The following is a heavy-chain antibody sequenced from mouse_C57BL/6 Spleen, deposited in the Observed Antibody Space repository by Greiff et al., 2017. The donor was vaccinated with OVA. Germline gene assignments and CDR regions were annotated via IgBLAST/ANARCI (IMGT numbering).Heavy chain of an antibody. CDR2: ISDGGSYT. Sequence: EVHLVESGGGLVKPGGSLKLSCAASGFTFSSYAMSWVRQTPEKRLEWVATISDGGSYTYYPDNVKGRFTISRDNAKNNLYLQMSHLKSEDTAMYYCARGTGTGGYWGQGTTLTVSS. CDR1: GFTFSSYA. V-gene: IGHV5-4*01. CDR3: ARGTGTGGY. J-gene: IGHJ2*01. D-gene: IGHD4-1*01.